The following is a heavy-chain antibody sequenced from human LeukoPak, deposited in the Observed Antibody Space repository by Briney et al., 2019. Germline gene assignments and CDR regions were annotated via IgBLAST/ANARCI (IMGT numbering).Heavy chain of an antibody. CDR2: ISSSSSSYK. CDR3: ARDGSVVPAAMRGYFDY. Sequence: GGSLRLSCVASGFTFSTYNMHWVRQAPGKGLEWVSTISSSSSSYKYYADSVKGRFTISRDNSKNTLYLQMNSLRAEDTAVYYCARDGSVVPAAMRGYFDYWGQGTLVTVSS. J-gene: IGHJ4*02. D-gene: IGHD2-2*01. V-gene: IGHV3-21*01. CDR1: GFTFSTYN.